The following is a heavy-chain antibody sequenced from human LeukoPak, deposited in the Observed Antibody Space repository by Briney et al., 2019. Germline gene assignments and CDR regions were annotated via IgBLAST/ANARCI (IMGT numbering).Heavy chain of an antibody. D-gene: IGHD6-6*01. CDR2: IYSGGSA. CDR3: AGMYSSTYYFDY. J-gene: IGHJ4*02. Sequence: GSLRLSCAASGFTVSNNYMSWVRQAPGKGLEWVSVIYSGGSAYYADSVKGRFTISRDNSKNTLYLQMNSPRAEDTAVYYCAGMYSSTYYFDYRGQGTLVTVSS. CDR1: GFTVSNNY. V-gene: IGHV3-53*01.